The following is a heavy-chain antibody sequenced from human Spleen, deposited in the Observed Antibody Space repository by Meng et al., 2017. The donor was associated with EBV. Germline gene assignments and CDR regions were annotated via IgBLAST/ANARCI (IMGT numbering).Heavy chain of an antibody. CDR2: IYYSGST. Sequence: QMQLQESGPGLGKPSETLSLTCTGSGDSISSSSYYWDWIRQPPGKGLEWIGSIYYSGSTYYNPSLKSRITISVDTAKNQFSLKLSSVTAADTAVYYCTRGNSPGYDYWGHGTLVTVSS. D-gene: IGHD2/OR15-2a*01. J-gene: IGHJ4*01. CDR3: TRGNSPGYDY. CDR1: GDSISSSSYY. V-gene: IGHV4-39*07.